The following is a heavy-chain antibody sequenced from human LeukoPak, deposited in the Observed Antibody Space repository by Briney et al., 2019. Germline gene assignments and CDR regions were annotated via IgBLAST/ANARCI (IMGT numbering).Heavy chain of an antibody. V-gene: IGHV3-11*06. CDR2: ISSSSSYT. J-gene: IGHJ5*02. Sequence: GGSLRLSCAASGFTFSDYYMSWIRQAPGKGLEWVSYISSSSSYTNYADSVKGRFTISRDNAKNSLYLQMNSLRAEDTAVYYCARPSGSGGWYARGFDPWGQGTLVTVSS. D-gene: IGHD6-19*01. CDR1: GFTFSDYY. CDR3: ARPSGSGGWYARGFDP.